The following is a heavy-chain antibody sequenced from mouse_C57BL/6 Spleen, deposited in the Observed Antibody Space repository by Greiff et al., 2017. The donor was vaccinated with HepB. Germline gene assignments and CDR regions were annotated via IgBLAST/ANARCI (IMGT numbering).Heavy chain of an antibody. CDR2: INPNNGGT. Sequence: VQLQQSGPELVKPGASVKISCKASGYTFTDYYMNWVKQSHGKSLEWIGDINPNNGGTSYNQKFKGKATLTVDKSSSTAYMELRSLTSEDSAVYYCARGRRGYYCDYWGQGTTLTVSS. J-gene: IGHJ2*01. CDR3: ARGRRGYYCDY. V-gene: IGHV1-26*01. D-gene: IGHD2-12*01. CDR1: GYTFTDYY.